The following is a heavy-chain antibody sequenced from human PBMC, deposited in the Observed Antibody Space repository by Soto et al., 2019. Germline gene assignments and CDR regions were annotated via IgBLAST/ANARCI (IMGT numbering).Heavy chain of an antibody. D-gene: IGHD1-26*01. J-gene: IGHJ3*01. Sequence: GGSLRLSCAASGFTFSTYCMNWVRQAPGKGLEWVSSISATSTYIYYADSVKGRFSISRDNAKNSLYLQIDSLRAEDTAVYYCVRDFSRIVGATAAAFDVWGQGAMVAVS. V-gene: IGHV3-21*01. CDR1: GFTFSTYC. CDR2: ISATSTYI. CDR3: VRDFSRIVGATAAAFDV.